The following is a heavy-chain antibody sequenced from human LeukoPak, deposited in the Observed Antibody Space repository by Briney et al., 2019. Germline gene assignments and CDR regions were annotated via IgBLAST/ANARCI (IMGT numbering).Heavy chain of an antibody. CDR2: ISTYDGNT. CDR1: GYTFTSYG. D-gene: IGHD3-16*01. J-gene: IGHJ2*01. V-gene: IGHV1-18*01. Sequence: GASQEVSCTASGYTFTSYGICRVRQAPLQGLERVGWISTYDGNTNYTQKIQGRVTMTTDASTSTAYVELRSLRSDDTAVYYCARDGAVGGYWYFDLWGRGTLVTVSS. CDR3: ARDGAVGGYWYFDL.